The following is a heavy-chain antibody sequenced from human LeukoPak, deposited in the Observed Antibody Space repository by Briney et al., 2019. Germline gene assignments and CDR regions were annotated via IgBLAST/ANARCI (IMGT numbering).Heavy chain of an antibody. V-gene: IGHV4-34*01. J-gene: IGHJ4*02. CDR3: ARGHLRTGTREFDY. Sequence: SEPLSLTCAVYGGSFNDYFWSWIRQPPGKGLEWIGEINHSGSTKYTASLKSRVAISVDTSKNQFTLKLNSVTAADTAVYFCARGHLRTGTREFDYWGQGTLVTASS. D-gene: IGHD1-7*01. CDR2: INHSGST. CDR1: GGSFNDYF.